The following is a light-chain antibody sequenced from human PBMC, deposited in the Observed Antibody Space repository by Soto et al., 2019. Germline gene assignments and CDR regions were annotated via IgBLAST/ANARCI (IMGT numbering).Light chain of an antibody. CDR1: QSISSW. V-gene: IGKV1-5*03. Sequence: DIQMTQSPSTLSASVGDRVTITCRASQSISSWLAWYQQKPGKAPKLLIYKASSLESGVPSRFSGSGSGTEFTLTISSLQPDAFATYYCQQSNSYSTFGQGTKVEIK. CDR3: QQSNSYST. J-gene: IGKJ1*01. CDR2: KAS.